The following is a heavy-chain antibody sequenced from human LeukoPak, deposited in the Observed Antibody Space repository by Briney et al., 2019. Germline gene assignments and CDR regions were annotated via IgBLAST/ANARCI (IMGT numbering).Heavy chain of an antibody. CDR2: IYTSGTT. CDR1: GGSISSGSYY. D-gene: IGHD3-22*01. Sequence: PSETLSLTCTVSGGSISSGSYYWSWIRQPAGQGLEWSGRIYTSGTTNYNPSLKSRVTISVDTAKNQFSLKLSSVTAADTAVYYCARVVYDSTSGGFVYWGQGTLVTVSS. V-gene: IGHV4-61*02. J-gene: IGHJ4*02. CDR3: ARVVYDSTSGGFVY.